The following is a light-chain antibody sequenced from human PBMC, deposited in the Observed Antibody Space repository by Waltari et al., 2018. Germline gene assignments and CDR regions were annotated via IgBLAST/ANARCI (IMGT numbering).Light chain of an antibody. J-gene: IGLJ2*01. V-gene: IGLV2-14*03. CDR2: DVS. CDR3: SSYTSSSTRVV. CDR1: SSDVGGYNY. Sequence: QSALTQTASVSGSPGQSITISCTGTSSDVGGYNYVSWYQQHPGKAPKLRIYDVSNRPSGVSNRFSGSKSGNTASLTISGLQAEDEADYYCSSYTSSSTRVVFGGGTKLTVL.